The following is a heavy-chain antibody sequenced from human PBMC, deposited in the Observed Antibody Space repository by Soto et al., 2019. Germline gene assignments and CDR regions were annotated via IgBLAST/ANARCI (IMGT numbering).Heavy chain of an antibody. CDR1: GFTFSSYS. CDR2: ISSSSSYI. Sequence: GGSLRLSCAASGFTFSSYSMNWVRQAPGKGLEWVSSISSSSSYIYYADSVKGRFTISRDNAKNSLYLQMNSLRAEDTAVYYCARVGDFWSGYFVYYGMDVWGQGTTVTVSS. D-gene: IGHD3-3*01. V-gene: IGHV3-21*01. J-gene: IGHJ6*02. CDR3: ARVGDFWSGYFVYYGMDV.